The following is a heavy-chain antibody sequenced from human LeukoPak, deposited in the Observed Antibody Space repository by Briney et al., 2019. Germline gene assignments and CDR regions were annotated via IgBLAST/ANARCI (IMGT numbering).Heavy chain of an antibody. D-gene: IGHD6-19*01. V-gene: IGHV1-24*01. CDR2: VDSDDGER. CDR3: ATEVGSRYFEY. J-gene: IGHJ4*02. CDR1: AYTLTDLS. Sequence: SVKVSCKVSAYTLTDLSMHWVRQAPGKGLEWMGGVDSDDGERLYAQKFQGRVTMTEDAFIDTAYMELSGLRSDDTAVYFCATEVGSRYFEYWGQGALVTVSS.